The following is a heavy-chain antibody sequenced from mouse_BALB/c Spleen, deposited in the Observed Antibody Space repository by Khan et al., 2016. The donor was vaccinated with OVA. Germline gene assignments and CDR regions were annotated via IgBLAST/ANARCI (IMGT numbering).Heavy chain of an antibody. V-gene: IGHV2-2*02. CDR1: GFSLTNYS. Sequence: QVQLKQSGPGLVQPSQSLSITCTVSGFSLTNYSVHWVRQSPGKGLEWLGVIWSAGSTDYNAAFISRLSISKANSRSQLFFKMNSLQPNDTGIYYCARRGYDYGRGAWFAYWGQGTLVTVSA. CDR3: ARRGYDYGRGAWFAY. D-gene: IGHD2-4*01. CDR2: IWSAGST. J-gene: IGHJ3*01.